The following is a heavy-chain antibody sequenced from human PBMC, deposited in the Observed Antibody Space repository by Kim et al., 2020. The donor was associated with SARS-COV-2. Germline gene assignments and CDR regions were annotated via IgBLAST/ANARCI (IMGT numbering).Heavy chain of an antibody. CDR3: AKDIWRWAFDA. Sequence: YADSVKGRFTISSDTSKNTRYLQLNRLGDDDTGVYYCAKDIWRWAFDAWGQGTVVTVSS. J-gene: IGHJ3*01. V-gene: IGHV3-23*01. D-gene: IGHD3-10*01.